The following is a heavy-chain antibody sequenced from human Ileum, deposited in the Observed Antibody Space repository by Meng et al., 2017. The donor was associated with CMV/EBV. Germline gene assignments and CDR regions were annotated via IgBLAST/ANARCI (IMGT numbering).Heavy chain of an antibody. V-gene: IGHV2-5*05. J-gene: IGHJ4*02. CDR3: ARRASISTWYLY. CDR2: IYWDDDK. CDR1: GFSLTTSGVG. D-gene: IGHD6-13*01. Sequence: QITLKESGXTLVKXXXTLTLTCTFSGFSLTTSGVGVGWIRQPPGKALEWLALIYWDDDKRYGPSLKSRLTITKDTSKNQVVLTMTNMDPVDTATYYCARRASISTWYLYWGQGTLVTVSS.